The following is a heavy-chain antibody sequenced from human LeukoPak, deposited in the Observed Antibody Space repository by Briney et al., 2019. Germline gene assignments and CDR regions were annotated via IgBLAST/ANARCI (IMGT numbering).Heavy chain of an antibody. CDR2: INPNSGGT. V-gene: IGHV1-2*06. D-gene: IGHD6-6*01. Sequence: ASVKVSCKASGYTFTGYYMHWVRQAPGQGLEWMGRINPNSGGTNYAQKFQGRVTMTRDTSISTAYMELSRLRSDDTAVYYCARDIEYSSSFDYWGQGTLATVSS. J-gene: IGHJ4*02. CDR3: ARDIEYSSSFDY. CDR1: GYTFTGYY.